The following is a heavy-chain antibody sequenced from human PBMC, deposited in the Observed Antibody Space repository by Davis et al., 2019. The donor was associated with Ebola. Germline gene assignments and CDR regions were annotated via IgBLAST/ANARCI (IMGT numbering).Heavy chain of an antibody. CDR1: GFTFSSYG. CDR3: ASTPRWELLPGGDY. Sequence: GESLKISCAASGFTFSSYGMHWVRQAPGKGLEWVAVISYDGSNKYYADSVKGRFTISRDNSKNTLYLQMNSLRAEDTAMYYCASTPRWELLPGGDYWGQGTLVTVSS. J-gene: IGHJ4*02. CDR2: ISYDGSNK. V-gene: IGHV3-30*03. D-gene: IGHD1-26*01.